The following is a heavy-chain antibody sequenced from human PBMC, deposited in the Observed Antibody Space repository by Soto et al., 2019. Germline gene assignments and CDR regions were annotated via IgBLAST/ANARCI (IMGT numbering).Heavy chain of an antibody. Sequence: QVQLQQWGAGLLKPSETLSLTCAVYGGSFSGYYWSWIRQPPGKGLEWIGEITHSGSTNYNPSLKSRVTISVDTSKNQFSLKLSSVTAADTAVYYCARVGRYCSSTSCYAFFDYYYYMDVWGKGTTVTVSS. V-gene: IGHV4-34*01. J-gene: IGHJ6*03. D-gene: IGHD2-2*01. CDR1: GGSFSGYY. CDR3: ARVGRYCSSTSCYAFFDYYYYMDV. CDR2: ITHSGST.